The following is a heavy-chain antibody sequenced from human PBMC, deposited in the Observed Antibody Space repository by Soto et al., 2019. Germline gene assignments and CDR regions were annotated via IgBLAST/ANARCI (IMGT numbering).Heavy chain of an antibody. V-gene: IGHV1-69*01. CDR2: IIPIFGTA. D-gene: IGHD2-2*01. Sequence: QVQLVQSGAEVKKPGSSVKVSCKASGGTFSSYAISWVRQAPGQGLEWMGGIIPIFGTANYAQKFQGRVTITADESKSTAYMELSSLRSEDTAVYYCARGQYQLLTGDYYYYGMDVWGQGTTVTVSS. CDR3: ARGQYQLLTGDYYYYGMDV. J-gene: IGHJ6*02. CDR1: GGTFSSYA.